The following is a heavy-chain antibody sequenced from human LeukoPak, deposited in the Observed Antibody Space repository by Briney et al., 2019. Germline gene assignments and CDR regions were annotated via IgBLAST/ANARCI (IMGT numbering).Heavy chain of an antibody. CDR1: GGSISSYY. Sequence: SETLSLTCTVSGGSISSYYWSWIRQPPGKGLGWIGYIYYSGSTNYNPSLKSRVAISVDTSKNQFSLKLSSVTAADTAVYYCARESRYGMDVWGQGTTVTVSS. J-gene: IGHJ6*02. CDR2: IYYSGST. CDR3: ARESRYGMDV. V-gene: IGHV4-59*01.